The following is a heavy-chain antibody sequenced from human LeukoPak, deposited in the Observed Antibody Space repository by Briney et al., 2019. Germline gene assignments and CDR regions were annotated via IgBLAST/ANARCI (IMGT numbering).Heavy chain of an antibody. CDR1: GFTVSSNY. CDR3: AKDERLLSFLK. Sequence: GGSLRLSCAASGFTVSSNYMSWVRQAPGKGLEWVSVIYSGGSTYYADSVKGRFTISRDNSKNTLYLQMNSLRAEDTAVYYCAKDERLLSFLKWGQGTLVTVSS. V-gene: IGHV3-66*01. J-gene: IGHJ4*02. D-gene: IGHD3-3*01. CDR2: IYSGGST.